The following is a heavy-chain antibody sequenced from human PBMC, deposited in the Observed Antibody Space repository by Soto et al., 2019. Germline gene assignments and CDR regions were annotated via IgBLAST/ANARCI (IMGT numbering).Heavy chain of an antibody. D-gene: IGHD2-2*01. CDR2: IKTKTDGGTT. CDR3: TTERCTGTNCYVKNAFDS. V-gene: IGHV3-15*01. CDR1: GSTFSSYR. Sequence: GGSLRLSCAASGSTFSSYRMTWVRQAPGKGLEWVGRIKTKTDGGTTDYAAPVKGRFTISRDDSKNTVYLQMNSLKIEDTGVYYCTTERCTGTNCYVKNAFDSWGQGTMVTVSS. J-gene: IGHJ3*02.